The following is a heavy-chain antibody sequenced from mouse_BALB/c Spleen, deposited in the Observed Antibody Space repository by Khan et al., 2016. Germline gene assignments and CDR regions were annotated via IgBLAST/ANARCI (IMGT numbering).Heavy chain of an antibody. V-gene: IGHV2-6-7*01. D-gene: IGHD2-4*01. CDR1: GFSITGFA. CDR3: ASYYDYYGGFAY. CDR2: IWGDGST. J-gene: IGHJ3*01. Sequence: VELVESGPGLVAPSQSLSITCTVSGFSITGFAVNWVRQPPGKGLEWLGVIWGDGSTDYDSAIKSRLSIRKDKSKSKAFLKLNSLQTDDTARYYCASYYDYYGGFAYWGQVTLVTVSA.